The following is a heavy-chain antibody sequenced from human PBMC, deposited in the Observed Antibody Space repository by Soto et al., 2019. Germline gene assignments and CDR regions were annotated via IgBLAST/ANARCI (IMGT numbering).Heavy chain of an antibody. V-gene: IGHV3-66*01. D-gene: IGHD3-3*01. CDR1: GFTVSSNY. Sequence: GGSLRLSCAASGFTVSSNYMSWVRQAPGKGLEWVSVIYSGGSTYYADSVKGRFTISRDNSKNTLYLQMNSLRAEDTAVYYCARGNYYDFWSGYREGDYYYMDVWGKGTTVTVSS. CDR2: IYSGGST. J-gene: IGHJ6*03. CDR3: ARGNYYDFWSGYREGDYYYMDV.